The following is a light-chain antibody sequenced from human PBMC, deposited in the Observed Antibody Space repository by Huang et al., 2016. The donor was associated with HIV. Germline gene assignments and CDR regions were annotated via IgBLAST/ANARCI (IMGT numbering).Light chain of an antibody. J-gene: IGKJ1*01. CDR3: MQALQTGT. CDR2: LGS. CDR1: QSLLHSNGYNY. Sequence: DIVMTQSPLSLPVTPGEPASISFRSNQSLLHSNGYNYLDWYLQKPGQSPQLLIYLGSNRAPGVPDRFSGSGSGTDFTLKISGVEAEDVGVYYCMQALQTGTFGQGTKVEIK. V-gene: IGKV2-28*01.